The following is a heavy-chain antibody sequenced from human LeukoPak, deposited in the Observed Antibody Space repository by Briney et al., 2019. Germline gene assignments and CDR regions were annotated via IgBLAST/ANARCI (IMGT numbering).Heavy chain of an antibody. CDR3: AKDTGLRFLEWLNPFDY. D-gene: IGHD3-3*01. Sequence: GGSLRLSCAASGFTFSSYWMSWVRQAPGKGLEWVANIKQDGSEKYYADSVKGRFTISRDNSKNTLYLQMNSLRAEDTAVYYCAKDTGLRFLEWLNPFDYWGQGTLVTVSS. CDR2: IKQDGSEK. J-gene: IGHJ4*02. V-gene: IGHV3-7*03. CDR1: GFTFSSYW.